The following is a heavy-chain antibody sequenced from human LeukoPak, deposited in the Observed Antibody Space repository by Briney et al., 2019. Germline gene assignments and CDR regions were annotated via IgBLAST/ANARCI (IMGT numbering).Heavy chain of an antibody. Sequence: GGSLRLSCAASGFNFSSYAMSWVRQAPGKGLEWVSTLNGSGITTYYADSVKGPFTISRDNSKNTLYLQMNSLRAEDTAVYYCAKGIYSSGWSYFDYWGHGTLVTVSS. D-gene: IGHD6-19*01. J-gene: IGHJ4*01. CDR1: GFNFSSYA. V-gene: IGHV3-23*01. CDR2: LNGSGITT. CDR3: AKGIYSSGWSYFDY.